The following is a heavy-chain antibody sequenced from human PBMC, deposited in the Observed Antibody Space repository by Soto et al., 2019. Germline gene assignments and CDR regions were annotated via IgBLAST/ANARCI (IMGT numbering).Heavy chain of an antibody. Sequence: EVQLVESGGGLVKPGGSLRLSCAASGFSFTSAWMNWVRQIPGKGLEWVGRIKTNIDGGATDYSAPVKGRFTISRDDSKDTVYLQMNSMKTEDTAVYYCTTGRGVSAYVPGAYWGQGALVTVSS. CDR3: TTGRGVSAYVPGAY. D-gene: IGHD5-12*01. CDR1: GFSFTSAW. V-gene: IGHV3-15*07. J-gene: IGHJ1*01. CDR2: IKTNIDGGAT.